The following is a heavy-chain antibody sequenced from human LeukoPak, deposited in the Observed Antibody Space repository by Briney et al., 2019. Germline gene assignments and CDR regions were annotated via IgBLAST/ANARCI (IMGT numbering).Heavy chain of an antibody. CDR1: GYTFTSYG. V-gene: IGHV1-18*01. CDR3: ARDRPSGSWESWFDP. CDR2: ISAYNGNT. J-gene: IGHJ5*02. D-gene: IGHD1-26*01. Sequence: ASVKVSCKASGYTFTSYGISWVRHAPGHGLEWMGWISAYNGNTTYAQKLQGRVTLTTDTSTSTAYMELRSLRSDDTAVYYCARDRPSGSWESWFDPWGQATLVTVSS.